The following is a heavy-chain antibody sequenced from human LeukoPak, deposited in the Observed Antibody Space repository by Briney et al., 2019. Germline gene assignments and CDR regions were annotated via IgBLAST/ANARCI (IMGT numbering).Heavy chain of an antibody. V-gene: IGHV4-30-2*01. Sequence: SETLSLTCAVSGGSISSGGYSWSWIRQPPGKGLEWIGYIYHSGSTYYNPSLKSRVTISVDRSKNQFSLKLSSVTAADTAVYYCARDRFSSGWYDAFDIWGQGTMVTVSS. CDR1: GGSISSGGYS. CDR3: ARDRFSSGWYDAFDI. J-gene: IGHJ3*02. CDR2: IYHSGST. D-gene: IGHD6-19*01.